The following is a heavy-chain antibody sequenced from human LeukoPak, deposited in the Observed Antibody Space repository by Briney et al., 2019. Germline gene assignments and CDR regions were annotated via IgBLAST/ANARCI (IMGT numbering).Heavy chain of an antibody. Sequence: GESLKISCKGSGYSFTSYWIGWVRQMPGKGLEWMGIIYPGDSDTRYNPSFQGQVTISADKSISTAYPQWSSLKASDTAMYYCARPGQLGEYTPYHFDYWGQGILVTVSS. J-gene: IGHJ4*02. CDR1: GYSFTSYW. CDR3: ARPGQLGEYTPYHFDY. CDR2: IYPGDSDT. D-gene: IGHD3-16*01. V-gene: IGHV5-51*01.